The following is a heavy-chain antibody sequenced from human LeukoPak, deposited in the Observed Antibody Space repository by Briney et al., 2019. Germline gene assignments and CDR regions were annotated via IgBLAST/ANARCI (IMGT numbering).Heavy chain of an antibody. Sequence: ASVKVSCKASGYTFTSYDINWVRQATGQGLEWMGWMNPNSGNTGYAQKFQGRVTMTRDTSISTAYMELSRLRSDDTAVYYCAAISYYYDSSGYYSFQHWGQGTLVTVSS. CDR1: GYTFTSYD. D-gene: IGHD3-22*01. CDR3: AAISYYYDSSGYYSFQH. V-gene: IGHV1-8*01. J-gene: IGHJ1*01. CDR2: MNPNSGNT.